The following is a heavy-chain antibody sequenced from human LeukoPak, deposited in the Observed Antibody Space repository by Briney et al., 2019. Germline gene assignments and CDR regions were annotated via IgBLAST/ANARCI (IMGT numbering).Heavy chain of an antibody. CDR3: ARDPRTVTTYYFDY. D-gene: IGHD4-17*01. V-gene: IGHV3-48*02. J-gene: IGHJ4*02. Sequence: PGGSLRLPCAASGFTFSSYSMNWVRQAPGKGLEWVSYISSSSSTIYYADSVKGRFTISRDDAKNSLYLQMNSLRDEDTAVYYCARDPRTVTTYYFDYWGQGTLVTVSS. CDR2: ISSSSSTI. CDR1: GFTFSSYS.